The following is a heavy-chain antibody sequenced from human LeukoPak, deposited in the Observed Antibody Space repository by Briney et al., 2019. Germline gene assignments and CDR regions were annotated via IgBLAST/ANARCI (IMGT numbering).Heavy chain of an antibody. J-gene: IGHJ6*03. CDR3: ARLGAMTTVTNYYYMDV. Sequence: GASVKVSCKASGYTFTSYYMHWVRQAPGQGLEWMGIINPSGGSTSYAQKFQGRVTMTRDTSTSTVYMELSSLSSEDTAVYYCARLGAMTTVTNYYYMDVWGKGTTVTVSS. CDR1: GYTFTSYY. D-gene: IGHD4-11*01. CDR2: INPSGGST. V-gene: IGHV1-46*01.